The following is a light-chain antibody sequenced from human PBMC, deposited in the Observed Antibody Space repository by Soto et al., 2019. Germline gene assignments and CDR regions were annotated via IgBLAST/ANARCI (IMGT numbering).Light chain of an antibody. V-gene: IGKV3-11*01. CDR2: DAS. J-gene: IGKJ4*01. CDR3: QQSLGLT. CDR1: QSVSSY. Sequence: EIVLTQSPATLSLSPGERATLSCRASQSVSSYLAWYQQKPGQAPRLLIYDASNRATGIPARFSGSGSATDFTLTISSLEPEDFAVYYCQQSLGLTFGGGTKVEIK.